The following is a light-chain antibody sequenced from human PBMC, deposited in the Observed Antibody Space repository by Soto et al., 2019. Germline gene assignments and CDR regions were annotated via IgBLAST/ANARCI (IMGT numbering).Light chain of an antibody. CDR3: QQYGSAPRT. CDR2: GAS. V-gene: IGKV3-20*01. Sequence: EIVLTQSPGTLSLSPGERATLSCRASQSISNNYLAWYQQKPGQAPRLLIYGASNRATGIPARFSGSGSGTDFTLVISRLEPEDFAVFYCQQYGSAPRTFGQGTKVEIK. J-gene: IGKJ1*01. CDR1: QSISNNY.